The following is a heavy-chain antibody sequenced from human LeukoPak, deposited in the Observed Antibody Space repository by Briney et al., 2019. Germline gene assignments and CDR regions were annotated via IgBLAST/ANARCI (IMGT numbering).Heavy chain of an antibody. Sequence: ASVKVSCKASGGTFSSYAISWVRQAPGQGLEWMGGIIPIFGTANYAQKFQGRVTITADESTSTAYMELSSLRSEDTAVYYCARGVYCGDDCFDYWGQGTLVTVSS. CDR1: GGTFSSYA. CDR2: IIPIFGTA. CDR3: ARGVYCGDDCFDY. V-gene: IGHV1-69*13. D-gene: IGHD2-21*01. J-gene: IGHJ4*02.